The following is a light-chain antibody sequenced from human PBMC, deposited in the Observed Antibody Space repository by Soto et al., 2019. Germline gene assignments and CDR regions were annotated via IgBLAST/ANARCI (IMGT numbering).Light chain of an antibody. J-gene: IGKJ4*02. V-gene: IGKV3-11*01. CDR3: QQRNNSPLT. CDR1: QSVSSY. CDR2: DAF. Sequence: DIVLTQSPATLSFSPGDRATISCRASQSVSSYLAWYQQKPGQAPNLLIYDAFSLDTGIRARFSGGGSGTDFTLTISSLEPEDFATYYCQQRNNSPLTFVEGTKVEIK.